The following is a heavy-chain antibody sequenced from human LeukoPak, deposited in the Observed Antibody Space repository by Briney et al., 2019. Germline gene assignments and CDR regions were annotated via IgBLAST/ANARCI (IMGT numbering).Heavy chain of an antibody. V-gene: IGHV4-39*07. CDR2: IYYSGTT. CDR1: GGSISSGSYY. D-gene: IGHD5-18*01. CDR3: ARDYQGGYGDKTVDY. Sequence: SETLSLTCTVSGGSISSGSYYWVWIHQPPGKGLGWIGTIYYSGTTYYNPSLKSRVTISVDTSKNQFSLRLSSVTAADTAVYYCARDYQGGYGDKTVDYWGQGTLVTVSS. J-gene: IGHJ4*02.